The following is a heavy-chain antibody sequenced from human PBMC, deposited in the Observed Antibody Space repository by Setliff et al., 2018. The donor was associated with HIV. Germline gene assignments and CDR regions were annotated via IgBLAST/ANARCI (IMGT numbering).Heavy chain of an antibody. CDR1: GGSISSSNW. CDR2: IYHSGST. V-gene: IGHV4-4*02. Sequence: PSETLSLTCVVSGGSISSSNWWSWVRQPPGKGLGWIGEIYHSGSTYYSPSLNSRFTISVDTSKNQFSLKLRSVTAADTAVYYCARQPLYNDYDWRSYYFDYWGQGSLVTVSS. CDR3: ARQPLYNDYDWRSYYFDY. J-gene: IGHJ4*02. D-gene: IGHD5-12*01.